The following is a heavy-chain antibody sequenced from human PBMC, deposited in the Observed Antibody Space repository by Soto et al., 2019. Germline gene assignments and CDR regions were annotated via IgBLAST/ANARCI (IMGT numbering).Heavy chain of an antibody. J-gene: IGHJ6*02. CDR2: ISSSGSTI. CDR3: ARAQWLLFEYYYYYYGMDV. Sequence: QVQLVESGGGLVKPGGSLRLSCAASGFTFSDYYMSWIRQAPGKGLEWVSYISSSGSTIYYADSVKGRFTISRDNAKNSLYLQMNSLRAEDTAVYYCARAQWLLFEYYYYYYGMDVWGQGTTFTVSS. CDR1: GFTFSDYY. V-gene: IGHV3-11*01. D-gene: IGHD6-19*01.